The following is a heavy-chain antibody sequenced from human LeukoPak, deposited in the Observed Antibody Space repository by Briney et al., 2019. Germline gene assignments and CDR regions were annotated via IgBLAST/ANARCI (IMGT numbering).Heavy chain of an antibody. CDR3: ARVGVIEMATIAGLDY. CDR2: INPSGGST. Sequence: ASVKVSCKASGYTFTSYYMHWVRQAPGQGLEWMGIINPSGGSTSYAQKFQGRVTMTRDMSTSTVYMELSSLRSEDTAVYYCARVGVIEMATIAGLDYWGQGTLVTVSS. J-gene: IGHJ4*02. CDR1: GYTFTSYY. D-gene: IGHD5-24*01. V-gene: IGHV1-46*01.